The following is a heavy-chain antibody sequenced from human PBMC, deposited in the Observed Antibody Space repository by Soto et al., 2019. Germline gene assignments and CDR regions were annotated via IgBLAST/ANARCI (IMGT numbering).Heavy chain of an antibody. Sequence: GGSLRLSCTASGFTFGDYAMSWFRQAPGKGLEWVGFIRSKAYGGTTEYAASVKDRFTISRDDSKSIAYLQMNSLKTEDTAVYYCTRGGLKWELLLYAFDIRGQGTMVTVSS. V-gene: IGHV3-49*03. CDR2: IRSKAYGGTT. CDR3: TRGGLKWELLLYAFDI. D-gene: IGHD1-26*01. J-gene: IGHJ3*02. CDR1: GFTFGDYA.